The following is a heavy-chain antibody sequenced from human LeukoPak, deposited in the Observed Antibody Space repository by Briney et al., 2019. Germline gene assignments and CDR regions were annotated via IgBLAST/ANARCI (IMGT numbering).Heavy chain of an antibody. D-gene: IGHD6-19*01. V-gene: IGHV3-23*01. CDR2: ISATGGSA. CDR3: AKYSSGWYVYYYMDV. J-gene: IGHJ6*03. CDR1: GFTFSSYG. Sequence: PGGSLRLSCAASGFTFSSYGMSWVRQAPGKGLEWVSAISATGGSAYNADSVKGRFTISRDNSKNTLYLEMNSLSAEDTAVYYCAKYSSGWYVYYYMDVWGKGTTVTVSS.